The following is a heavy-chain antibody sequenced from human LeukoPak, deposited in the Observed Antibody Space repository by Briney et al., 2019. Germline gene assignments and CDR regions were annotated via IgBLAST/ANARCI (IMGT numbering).Heavy chain of an antibody. CDR2: IIPIFGTA. CDR3: VRAGRIVVVPAAITYYYYGMDV. D-gene: IGHD2-2*01. J-gene: IGHJ6*04. V-gene: IGHV1-69*01. Sequence: GASVKVSCKASGGTFSSYAISWVRQAPGQGLEWMGGIIPIFGTANYAQKFQGRVTITADESTSTAYMELSSLRSEDTAVYYCVRAGRIVVVPAAITYYYYGMDVWGKGTTVTVSS. CDR1: GGTFSSYA.